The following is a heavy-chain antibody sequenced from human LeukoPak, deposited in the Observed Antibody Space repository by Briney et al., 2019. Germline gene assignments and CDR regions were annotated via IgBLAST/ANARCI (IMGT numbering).Heavy chain of an antibody. V-gene: IGHV1-2*02. CDR1: GYTFTGHY. CDR2: INPNSGGT. Sequence: ASVKVSCKASGYTFTGHYMHWVRQAPGQGPEWMGWINPNSGGTNYAQKFQGRVTMTRDTSISTAYMELSGLRSDDTAVYYCASCSTPHWIFDAFDIWGQGAMVTVSS. J-gene: IGHJ3*02. CDR3: ASCSTPHWIFDAFDI. D-gene: IGHD1-1*01.